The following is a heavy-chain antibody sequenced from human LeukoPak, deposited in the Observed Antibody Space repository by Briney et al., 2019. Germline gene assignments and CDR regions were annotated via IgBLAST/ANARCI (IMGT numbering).Heavy chain of an antibody. Sequence: PSETLSLTCTVSGGSISGYYWSWIRQPPGKGLEWIGCIYYSGTTYYNPSLKSRVTISLDASKNQFSLKLSSVTAADTAVYYCARRRGMAFDYWGQGILVTVSS. CDR3: ARRRGMAFDY. V-gene: IGHV4-59*08. J-gene: IGHJ4*02. CDR2: IYYSGTT. CDR1: GGSISGYY. D-gene: IGHD5-24*01.